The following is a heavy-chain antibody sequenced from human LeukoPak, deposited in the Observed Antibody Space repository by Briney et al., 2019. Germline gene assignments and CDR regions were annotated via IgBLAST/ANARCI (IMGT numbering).Heavy chain of an antibody. V-gene: IGHV4-59*12. CDR1: GGSISNYY. D-gene: IGHD3-9*01. J-gene: IGHJ4*02. CDR2: INYSGST. CDR3: GKTDIYFNPIDY. Sequence: SETLSLTCTVSGGSISNYYWSWIRQPPGRGLEWIGYINYSGSTNYNPSLRSRVTISEDTSKNQISLEVTSVTAADTAIYYCGKTDIYFNPIDYWGPGSLVTVSS.